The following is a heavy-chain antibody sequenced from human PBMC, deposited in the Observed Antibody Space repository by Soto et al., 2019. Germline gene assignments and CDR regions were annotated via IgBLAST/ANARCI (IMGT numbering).Heavy chain of an antibody. D-gene: IGHD6-13*01. V-gene: IGHV2-5*02. J-gene: IGHJ4*02. Sequence: QITLKESGPTLVKPTQTLTLTCTFSGFSLSSIGEGVGWIRQPPGKALEWLAVIYWDDDKSYSPSLKSRLTISEDTSQSQVVRRMTNMDPMDTATYYCAHRGYSSSRGFDNWGQGTQVTVSS. CDR3: AHRGYSSSRGFDN. CDR2: IYWDDDK. CDR1: GFSLSSIGEG.